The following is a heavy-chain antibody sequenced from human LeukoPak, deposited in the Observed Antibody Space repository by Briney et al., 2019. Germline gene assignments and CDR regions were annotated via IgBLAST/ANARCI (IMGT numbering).Heavy chain of an antibody. CDR3: ARGGYDFTDNWFDS. J-gene: IGHJ5*01. Sequence: GGSLRLSCAASGFTFTTNHMSWVRQAPGRGVEGVSLIYRGDKTHYADSVKDRFTIFRVTSRNTLYLQMNSLRVEDTGVYYCARGGYDFTDNWFDSWGQGTLVTVS. CDR2: IYRGDKT. D-gene: IGHD3-3*01. CDR1: GFTFTTNH. V-gene: IGHV3-66*01.